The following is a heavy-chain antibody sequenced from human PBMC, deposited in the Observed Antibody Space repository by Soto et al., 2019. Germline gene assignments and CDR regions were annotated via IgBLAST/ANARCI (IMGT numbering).Heavy chain of an antibody. CDR1: GYTFTSYG. CDR3: ARDRIVGASDAFDI. J-gene: IGHJ3*02. D-gene: IGHD1-26*01. CDR2: ISAYNGNT. Sequence: APVKVSCKASGYTFTSYGISWVRQAPGQGLEWMGWISAYNGNTNYAQKLQGRVTMTTDTSTSTAYMELRSLRSDDTAVYYCARDRIVGASDAFDIWGQGTMVTVSS. V-gene: IGHV1-18*01.